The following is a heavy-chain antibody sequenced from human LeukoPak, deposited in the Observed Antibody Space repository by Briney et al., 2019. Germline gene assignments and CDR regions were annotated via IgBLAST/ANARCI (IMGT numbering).Heavy chain of an antibody. CDR1: GDFISSGDYY. Sequence: SETLSLTCTVSGDFISSGDYYWSWIRQPAGKGLEWIGYIYYSGSTNYNPSLKSRVTISVDTSKNQFSLKRSSVTAADTAVYYCARDPSPFYSGSYLGFDPWGQGTLVTVSS. CDR3: ARDPSPFYSGSYLGFDP. V-gene: IGHV4-61*10. D-gene: IGHD1-26*01. CDR2: IYYSGST. J-gene: IGHJ5*02.